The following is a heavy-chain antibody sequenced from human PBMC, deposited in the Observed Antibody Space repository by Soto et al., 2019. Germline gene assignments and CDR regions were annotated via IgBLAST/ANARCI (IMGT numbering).Heavy chain of an antibody. CDR2: ISSDESNK. CDR1: GFAFSSNA. V-gene: IGHV3-30*18. Sequence: QVQLVESGGGVVQPGESLRVSCAASGFAFSSNAMHWVRQAPGQGLEWVAQISSDESNKFYADSVKGRFTISIDNTKDMVFLHLSRLTVEDTDVYFCAKDAWSCTNGVFYHFFDTWGQVALVTVSS. D-gene: IGHD2-8*01. J-gene: IGHJ4*02. CDR3: AKDAWSCTNGVFYHFFDT.